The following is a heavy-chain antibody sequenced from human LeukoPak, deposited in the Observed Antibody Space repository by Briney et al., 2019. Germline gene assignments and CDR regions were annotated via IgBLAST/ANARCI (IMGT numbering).Heavy chain of an antibody. CDR2: IYYSGST. V-gene: IGHV4-30-4*01. J-gene: IGHJ4*02. CDR3: ASGTSPYCSGGSCYPI. Sequence: SQTLSLTCTVSGGSISSGDYYWSWIRQPPGKGLEWIGYIYYSGSTYYNPSLKSRVTISVDTSKNQFSLKLSSVTAADTAVYYCASGTSPYCSGGSCYPIWGQGTLVTVSS. CDR1: GGSISSGDYY. D-gene: IGHD2-15*01.